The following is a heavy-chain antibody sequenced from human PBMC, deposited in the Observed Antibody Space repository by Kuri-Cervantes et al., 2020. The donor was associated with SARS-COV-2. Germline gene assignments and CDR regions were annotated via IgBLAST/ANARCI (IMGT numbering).Heavy chain of an antibody. J-gene: IGHJ5*02. CDR2: ISSGGGRNI. D-gene: IGHD3-10*01. V-gene: IGHV3-48*03. Sequence: GESLEISCAASGFIFSSYEMNWVRQAPGKGLEWVSYISSGGGRNIYYADSVKGRFTISRDNAKNSLYLQMNRLRAEDTAVYYCARFGLADDNNWFDPWGQGTLVTVSS. CDR3: ARFGLADDNNWFDP. CDR1: GFIFSSYE.